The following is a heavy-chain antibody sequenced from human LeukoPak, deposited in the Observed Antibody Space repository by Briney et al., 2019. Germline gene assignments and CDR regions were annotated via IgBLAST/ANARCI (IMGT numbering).Heavy chain of an antibody. D-gene: IGHD3-9*01. CDR2: MNPNSGNT. CDR1: GYTFTSYD. Sequence: ASVKVSCKASGYTFTSYDINWVRQATGQGIEWMGWMNPNSGNTGYAQKFQGRVTMTRNTSISTAYMELSSLRSEDTAVYYCAKGVRYFDWLSTSDDYWGQGTLVTVSS. V-gene: IGHV1-8*01. CDR3: AKGVRYFDWLSTSDDY. J-gene: IGHJ4*02.